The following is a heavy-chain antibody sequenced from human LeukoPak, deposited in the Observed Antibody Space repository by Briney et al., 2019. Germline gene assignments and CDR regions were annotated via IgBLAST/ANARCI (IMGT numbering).Heavy chain of an antibody. J-gene: IGHJ6*02. Sequence: PGGSLRLSCGASGISVSNNYMSWVRQAPGKGLEWVAGIYDGGKTYYGGSVKDRFIISRGNSGNSLFLQMYSLRAEDTAVYYCSGGGYDMFLWGQGTTVTVS. CDR1: GISVSNNY. D-gene: IGHD3-22*01. CDR2: IYDGGKT. V-gene: IGHV3-66*01. CDR3: SGGGYDMFL.